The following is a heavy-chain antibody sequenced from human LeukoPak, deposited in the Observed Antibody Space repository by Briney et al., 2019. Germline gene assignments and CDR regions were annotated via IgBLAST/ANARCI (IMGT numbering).Heavy chain of an antibody. J-gene: IGHJ2*01. D-gene: IGHD5-12*01. CDR3: ARHVSRDSGYDEDTWYFDL. CDR2: IYYSGST. CDR1: GGSISSSSYY. Sequence: SETLSLTCTVSGGSISSSSYYWGWIRQPPGKGLEWIGSIYYSGSTYYNPSLKSRVTISVDTSKNQFSLKLSSVTAADTAVYYCARHVSRDSGYDEDTWYFDLWGCGTLVTVSS. V-gene: IGHV4-39*01.